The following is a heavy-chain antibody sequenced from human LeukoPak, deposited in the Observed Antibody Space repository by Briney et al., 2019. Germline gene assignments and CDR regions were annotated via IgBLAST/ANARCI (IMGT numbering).Heavy chain of an antibody. CDR1: GFTVSNAW. V-gene: IGHV3-15*01. CDR3: TTSLSGYDFLFDY. Sequence: SGGSLRLSCAAAGFTVSNAWMSWVRLAPGKGLEWVGRIKSKTDGGTTDYAAPVKDRFTFSRDDSKNTLYLQMNNLQTEDTAVYYCTTSLSGYDFLFDYWGQGTLVTVSS. D-gene: IGHD5-12*01. CDR2: IKSKTDGGTT. J-gene: IGHJ4*02.